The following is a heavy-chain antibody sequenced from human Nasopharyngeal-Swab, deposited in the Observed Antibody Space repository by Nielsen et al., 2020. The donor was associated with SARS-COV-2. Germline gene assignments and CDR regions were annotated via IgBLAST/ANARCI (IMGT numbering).Heavy chain of an antibody. CDR3: VKDNLLRAFDL. CDR2: ISWDSGNI. CDR1: GFSFDDYV. D-gene: IGHD2-15*01. Sequence: GGSLRLSCAVSGFSFDDYVMHWVRQAPGRGLEWVSGISWDSGNIGYADSVKGRFTISRDNAKNSLYLQMNSLRAEDTALYYCVKDNLLRAFDLWGQGTMVTVSS. J-gene: IGHJ3*01. V-gene: IGHV3-9*01.